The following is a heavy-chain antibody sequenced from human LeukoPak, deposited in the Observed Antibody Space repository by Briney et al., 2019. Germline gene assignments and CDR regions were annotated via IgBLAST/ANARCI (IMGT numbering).Heavy chain of an antibody. CDR1: GFTFSSYG. CDR2: IRYDGSNK. J-gene: IGHJ3*02. D-gene: IGHD5-24*01. V-gene: IGHV3-30*02. CDR3: ARVRKDGYPRVDAFDI. Sequence: GGSLRLSCAASGFTFSSYGMHWVRQAPGKGLEWVAFIRYDGSNKYYADSVKGRFTISRDNSKNTLYLQMNSLRAEDTAVYYCARVRKDGYPRVDAFDIWGQGTMVTVSS.